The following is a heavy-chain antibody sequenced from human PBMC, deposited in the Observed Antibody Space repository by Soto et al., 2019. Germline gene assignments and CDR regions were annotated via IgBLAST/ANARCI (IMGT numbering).Heavy chain of an antibody. D-gene: IGHD6-13*01. Sequence: QLQLQESGPGLVKPSETLSLTCTVSGGSISSSSYYWGWIRQPPGKGLEWIGSIYYSGSTYYNPSHKIRVTISVDTSKNQFSLKLSSVTAADTAVYYCASLYSSSWFDAFDIWGQGTMVTVSS. CDR1: GGSISSSSYY. CDR3: ASLYSSSWFDAFDI. V-gene: IGHV4-39*01. J-gene: IGHJ3*02. CDR2: IYYSGST.